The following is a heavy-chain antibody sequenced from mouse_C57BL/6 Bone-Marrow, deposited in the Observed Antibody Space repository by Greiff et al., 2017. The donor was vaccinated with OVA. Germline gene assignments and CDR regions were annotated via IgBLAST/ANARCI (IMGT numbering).Heavy chain of an antibody. Sequence: VKLQQPGAELVKPGASVKMSCKASGYTFTSYWITWVKQRPGQGLEWIGDIYPGSGSTNYNEKFKSKATLTVDTSSSTAYMQLSSLTSEDSAVYYFAVYYYGSSYSSWCAYWGQGTLVTVSA. J-gene: IGHJ3*01. CDR1: GYTFTSYW. V-gene: IGHV1-55*01. CDR2: IYPGSGST. D-gene: IGHD1-1*01. CDR3: AVYYYGSSYSSWCAY.